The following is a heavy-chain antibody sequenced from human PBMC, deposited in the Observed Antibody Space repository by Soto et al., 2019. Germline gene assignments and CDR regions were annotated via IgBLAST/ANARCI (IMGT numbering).Heavy chain of an antibody. CDR1: GDTFTDYY. CDR2: VNPSGGHT. V-gene: IGHV1-46*01. Sequence: QVQLMQSGAEVKKPGASVKVSCKASGDTFTDYYIHWVRQAPGQGLEWMGTVNPSGGHTTYAQNFLGRVTMTRDTATSTLYMELTSLTSADTAVYYCARGGHVVVVTAALDYWGQVTLVTVSS. D-gene: IGHD2-21*02. J-gene: IGHJ4*02. CDR3: ARGGHVVVVTAALDY.